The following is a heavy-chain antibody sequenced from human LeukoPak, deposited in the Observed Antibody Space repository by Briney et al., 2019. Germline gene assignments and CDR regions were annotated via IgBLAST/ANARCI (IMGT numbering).Heavy chain of an antibody. D-gene: IGHD2-21*01. CDR3: AKMTGFYSSTPFDC. V-gene: IGHV4-59*01. J-gene: IGHJ4*02. CDR1: GGSISSYY. CDR2: IYFSGST. Sequence: SETLSLTCTVSGGSISSYYWSWIRQPPGKGLEWIGYIYFSGSTNYNPSLKSRVTISLDTSKNQFSLKLSSVTAADTAVYYCAKMTGFYSSTPFDCWGQGTLVTVSS.